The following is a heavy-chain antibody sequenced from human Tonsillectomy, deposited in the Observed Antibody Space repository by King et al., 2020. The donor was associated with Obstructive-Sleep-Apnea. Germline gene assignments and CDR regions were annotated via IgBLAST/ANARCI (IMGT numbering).Heavy chain of an antibody. J-gene: IGHJ6*02. CDR1: GFTFSSYS. CDR2: ISSSSSYI. V-gene: IGHV3-21*01. Sequence: VQLVESGGGLVKPGGSLRLSCAASGFTFSSYSMNWVRQAPGKGLEWVSSISSSSSYIYYADSVKGRFTISSDNAKNSLYLQMNSLRAEDTAVYYCARDCSGGSCYYGMDVWGQGTTVTVSS. D-gene: IGHD2-15*01. CDR3: ARDCSGGSCYYGMDV.